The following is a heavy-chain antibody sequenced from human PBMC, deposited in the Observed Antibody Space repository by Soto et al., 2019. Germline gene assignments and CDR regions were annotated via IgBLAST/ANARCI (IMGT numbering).Heavy chain of an antibody. Sequence: PGGSLRLSCAASGFTFSSFAMHWVRQAPGKGLEWVAVISYDGSHEYYVDSVKGRFTISRDNSKNTLYLQMNSLRPEDTAVYYCANEQSSGWDASFDHWGQGSLVTVSS. CDR3: ANEQSSGWDASFDH. CDR2: ISYDGSHE. V-gene: IGHV3-30*18. J-gene: IGHJ4*02. CDR1: GFTFSSFA. D-gene: IGHD6-25*01.